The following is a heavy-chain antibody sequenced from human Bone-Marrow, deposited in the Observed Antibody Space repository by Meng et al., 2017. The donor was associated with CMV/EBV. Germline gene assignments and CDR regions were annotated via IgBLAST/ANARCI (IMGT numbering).Heavy chain of an antibody. D-gene: IGHD1-1*01. CDR2: INPSGGST. Sequence: ASVKVSCKASGYTFTSYDINWVRQATGQGLEWMGIINPSGGSTSYAQKFQGRVTMTRDTSTSTVYMELSSLRSEDTAVYYCARASNEFTSDAFDIWGQGTMVTVSS. CDR3: ARASNEFTSDAFDI. V-gene: IGHV1-46*01. J-gene: IGHJ3*02. CDR1: GYTFTSYD.